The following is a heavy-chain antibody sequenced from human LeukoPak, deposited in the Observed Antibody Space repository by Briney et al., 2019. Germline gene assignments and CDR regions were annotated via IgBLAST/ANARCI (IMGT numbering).Heavy chain of an antibody. Sequence: SETLSLTCTVSGGSISSYYWSWIRQPPGKGLEWIGYIYYSGSTNYNPSLKSRVTISVDTSKNQLSLKLSSVTAADTAVYYCARRLFRNSSGSTFDYWGQGTLVTVSS. CDR3: ARRLFRNSSGSTFDY. CDR1: GGSISSYY. CDR2: IYYSGST. D-gene: IGHD6-19*01. V-gene: IGHV4-59*08. J-gene: IGHJ4*02.